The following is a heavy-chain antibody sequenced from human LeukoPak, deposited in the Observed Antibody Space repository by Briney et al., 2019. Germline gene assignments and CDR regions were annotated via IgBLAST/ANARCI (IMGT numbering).Heavy chain of an antibody. J-gene: IGHJ4*02. D-gene: IGHD6-19*01. CDR1: GGSFSGYY. V-gene: IGHV4-34*01. CDR2: INHSGST. Sequence: PSETLSLTCAVYGGSFSGYYWSWIRQPPGKGLEWIGEINHSGSTNYNPSLKSRVTISVGTSKNQFSLKLSSVTAADTAVYYCARFGWYFGYYFDYWGQGTLVTVSS. CDR3: ARFGWYFGYYFDY.